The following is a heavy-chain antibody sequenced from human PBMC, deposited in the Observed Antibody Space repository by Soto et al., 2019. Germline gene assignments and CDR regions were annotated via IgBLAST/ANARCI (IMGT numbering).Heavy chain of an antibody. CDR3: ARPYCRSSRCYLYWYGMDV. V-gene: IGHV3-30-3*01. J-gene: IGHJ6*02. CDR2: ISSDGSHQ. CDR1: GFTFSVSA. Sequence: QVQVVESGGGVVQPGTSLRLSCAASGFTFSVSAIHWVRQAPGKGLEWVAVISSDGSHQYYADSVRGRFTISRDNPKNTLYLQMNSLRAEDTVVYYCARPYCRSSRCYLYWYGMDVWGPGPTVTVSS. D-gene: IGHD2-2*01.